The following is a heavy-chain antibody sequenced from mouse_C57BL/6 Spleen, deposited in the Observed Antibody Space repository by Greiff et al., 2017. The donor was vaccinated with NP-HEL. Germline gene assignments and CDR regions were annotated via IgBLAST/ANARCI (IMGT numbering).Heavy chain of an antibody. CDR3: ARGEVLFSYFDY. CDR1: GFTFSDYY. D-gene: IGHD1-1*02. CDR2: INYDGSST. V-gene: IGHV5-16*01. J-gene: IGHJ2*01. Sequence: EVQLVESEGGLVQPGSSMKLSCTASGFTFSDYYMAWVRQVPEKGLEWVANINYDGSSTYYLDSLKSRFIISRDNAKNILYLQMSSLKSEDTATYYCARGEVLFSYFDYWGQGTTLTVSS.